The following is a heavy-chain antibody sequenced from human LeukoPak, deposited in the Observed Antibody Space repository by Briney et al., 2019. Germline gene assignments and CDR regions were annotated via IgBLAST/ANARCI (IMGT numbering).Heavy chain of an antibody. CDR3: APDYYGSGRIS. D-gene: IGHD3-10*01. J-gene: IGHJ5*02. Sequence: HAGGSLRLSCAASGFTFSSYAMPWVRQAPGKGLEWVAVIWYDGSNKYYADSVKGRFTISRDNSKNTLYLQMNSLRAEDTAVYYCAPDYYGSGRISWGQGTLVTVSS. V-gene: IGHV3-33*08. CDR2: IWYDGSNK. CDR1: GFTFSSYA.